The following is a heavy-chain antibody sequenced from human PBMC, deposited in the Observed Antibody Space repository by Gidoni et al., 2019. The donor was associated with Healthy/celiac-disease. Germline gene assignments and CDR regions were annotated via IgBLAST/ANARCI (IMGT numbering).Heavy chain of an antibody. CDR1: AFPFSSYA. D-gene: IGHD5-12*01. CDR2: ISYDGSNK. J-gene: IGHJ4*02. V-gene: IGHV3-30-3*01. Sequence: QLQLVESGGGVVQPGRSLRLSCPASAFPFSSYAMHWVRQAPGTGLEWGAVISYDGSNKYNADSVKGRFTITRDNSKNTLYLQMNSLRAEDTAVYYCARDDRVIVATSGLDYWGQGTLVTVSS. CDR3: ARDDRVIVATSGLDY.